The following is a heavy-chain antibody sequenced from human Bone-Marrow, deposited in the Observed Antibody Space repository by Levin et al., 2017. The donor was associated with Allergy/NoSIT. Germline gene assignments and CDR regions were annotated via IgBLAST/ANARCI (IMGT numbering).Heavy chain of an antibody. Sequence: GGSLRLSCAASGLIVSDNYMSWVRQAPGKGLEWVSTIFRGGNTYYANSVMGRFTISRDDSKNTLYLQMNSLRVDDTAFYYCARDGDYGAGFFDYWGQGTLVAVSS. V-gene: IGHV3-53*01. J-gene: IGHJ4*02. D-gene: IGHD4/OR15-4a*01. CDR1: GLIVSDNY. CDR3: ARDGDYGAGFFDY. CDR2: IFRGGNT.